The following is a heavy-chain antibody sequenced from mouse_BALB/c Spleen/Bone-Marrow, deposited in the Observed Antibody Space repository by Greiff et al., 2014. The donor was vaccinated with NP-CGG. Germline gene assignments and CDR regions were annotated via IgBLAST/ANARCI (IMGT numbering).Heavy chain of an antibody. Sequence: EVHLVESGGGLVQPGGSMKLSCVASGFTFSNYWMNWVRRSPEKGLEWVAEIRLKSNNYATHYAESVKGRFTISRDDSKSSVYLQMNNLRAEDTGIYYCTRTGYFDNWGQGITLTVSS. CDR1: GFTFSNYW. CDR2: IRLKSNNYAT. V-gene: IGHV6-6*02. J-gene: IGHJ2*01. D-gene: IGHD4-1*01. CDR3: TRTGYFDN.